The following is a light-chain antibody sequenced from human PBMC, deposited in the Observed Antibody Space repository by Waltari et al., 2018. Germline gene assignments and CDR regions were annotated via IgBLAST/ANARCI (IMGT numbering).Light chain of an antibody. CDR3: QQRYKWPLT. CDR1: QSVSTY. V-gene: IGKV3-11*01. Sequence: EIVLTQSPATLSLSPGERATLSCRASQSVSTYLAWYQQRPGQPPRLLIYDSSSRATGIPARFSGSGSETDFTLTISILEPEDFAVYYCQQRYKWPLTFGGGSKVEI. J-gene: IGKJ4*01. CDR2: DSS.